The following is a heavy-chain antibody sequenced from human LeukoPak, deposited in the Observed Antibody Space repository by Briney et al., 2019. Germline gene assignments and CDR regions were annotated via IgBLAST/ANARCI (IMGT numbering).Heavy chain of an antibody. CDR1: GGSISSYY. CDR2: IYYSGST. D-gene: IGHD3-10*01. J-gene: IGHJ4*02. V-gene: IGHV4-59*01. Sequence: SETLSLTCTVSGGSISSYYWSWTRQPPGKGLEWIGYIYYSGSTNYNPSLKSRVTISVDTSKNQFSLKLSSVTAADTAVYYCARGDMVRSQTMFDYWGQGTLVTVSS. CDR3: ARGDMVRSQTMFDY.